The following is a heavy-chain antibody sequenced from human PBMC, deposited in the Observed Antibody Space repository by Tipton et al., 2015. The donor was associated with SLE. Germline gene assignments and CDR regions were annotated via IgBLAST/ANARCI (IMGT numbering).Heavy chain of an antibody. CDR2: VYSSGTT. J-gene: IGHJ5*01. CDR1: GGSVSSGSYY. V-gene: IGHV4-39*01. D-gene: IGHD1-26*01. Sequence: TLSLTCTVSGGSVSSGSYYWDWVRQSLGKGPQWIGTVYSSGTTYYNPSLKSRLTISVDTSKNQFSLKLRSVIAADTAVYYCARREGGATLGWFDSWGQGTLVTVSA. CDR3: ARREGGATLGWFDS.